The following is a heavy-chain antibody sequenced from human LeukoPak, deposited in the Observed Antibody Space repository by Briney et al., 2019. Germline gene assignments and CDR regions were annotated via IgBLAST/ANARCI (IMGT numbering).Heavy chain of an antibody. V-gene: IGHV4-59*01. Sequence: SETLSLTCTVSGGSISSYYWSWIRQPPGKGLEWIGYIYYSGSTNYNPSLESRVTISVDTSKNQFSLKLSSVTAADTAVYYCARDNRICAFGIWGQGTMVTVSS. D-gene: IGHD3-3*01. J-gene: IGHJ3*02. CDR2: IYYSGST. CDR1: GGSISSYY. CDR3: ARDNRICAFGI.